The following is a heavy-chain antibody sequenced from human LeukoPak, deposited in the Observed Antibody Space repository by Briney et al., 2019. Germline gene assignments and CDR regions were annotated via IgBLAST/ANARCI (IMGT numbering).Heavy chain of an antibody. CDR2: INPNSGGT. CDR1: GYTFTGYY. V-gene: IGHV1-2*06. J-gene: IGHJ4*02. D-gene: IGHD3-22*01. CDR3: ARIYYDSSGYSPYDY. Sequence: ASVKVSCKASGYTFTGYYIHWVRQAPGQGLEWMGRINPNSGGTNYAQKFQGRVTMTRDTSISTAYMELTSLRSDDTAVYYCARIYYDSSGYSPYDYWGQGTLVTVSS.